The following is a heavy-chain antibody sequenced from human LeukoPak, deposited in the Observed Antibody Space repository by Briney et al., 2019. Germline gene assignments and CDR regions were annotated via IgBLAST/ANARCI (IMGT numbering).Heavy chain of an antibody. J-gene: IGHJ1*01. CDR1: GFSFSTYA. CDR2: ISGSDDST. CDR3: AKFACTSTSCYNNF. Sequence: GGYLRRSCAASGFSFSTYAMNWVRQAPGKGLEWVSAISGSDDSTYYAESVKGRFTISRDNSKNTLLLQMNSLRVEDTAVYYCAKFACTSTSCYNNFWGQGTLVTVSS. V-gene: IGHV3-23*01. D-gene: IGHD2-2*02.